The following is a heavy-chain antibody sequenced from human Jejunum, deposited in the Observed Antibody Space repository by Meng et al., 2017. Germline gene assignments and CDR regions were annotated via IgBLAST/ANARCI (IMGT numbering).Heavy chain of an antibody. D-gene: IGHD4-17*01. CDR2: INTNSGAT. V-gene: IGHV1-2*02. Sequence: ASVKVSCKASGYVFAGHFLHWVRLAPGQGLEWMGLINTNSGATKYAQKFQGRVTMTRDTSISTGYMELSNLRSDDTASYYCARHYGENFKGYGLDVWGQGTTVTVSS. J-gene: IGHJ6*02. CDR1: GYVFAGHF. CDR3: ARHYGENFKGYGLDV.